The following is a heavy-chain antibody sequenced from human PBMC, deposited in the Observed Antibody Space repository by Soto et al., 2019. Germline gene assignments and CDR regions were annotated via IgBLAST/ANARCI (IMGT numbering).Heavy chain of an antibody. D-gene: IGHD5-12*01. CDR1: GYTFTSYA. CDR2: INAGNGNT. J-gene: IGHJ6*02. Sequence: GASVKVSCKASGYTFTSYAMHWVRQAPGQRLEWMGWINAGNGNTKYSQKFQGRVTITRDTSASTAYMELSSLRSEDTAVYYCARTGYPDGTPDIVATITSHYYGMDVWGQGTTVTVSS. CDR3: ARTGYPDGTPDIVATITSHYYGMDV. V-gene: IGHV1-3*01.